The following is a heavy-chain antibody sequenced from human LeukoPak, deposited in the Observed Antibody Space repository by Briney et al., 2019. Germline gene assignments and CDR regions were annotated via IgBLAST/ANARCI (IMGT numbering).Heavy chain of an antibody. D-gene: IGHD1-7*01. CDR1: GGSISSYY. J-gene: IGHJ5*02. V-gene: IGHV4-4*07. CDR2: IYTSGST. Sequence: SETLSLTCTVSGGSISSYYWSWIRQPAGKGLEWIGRIYTSGSTNYNPSLKSRVTMSVDTSKNQFSLKLSSVTAADTAVYYCARDIGAVGFESWNYLCWFDPWGQGTLVTVSS. CDR3: ARDIGAVGFESWNYLCWFDP.